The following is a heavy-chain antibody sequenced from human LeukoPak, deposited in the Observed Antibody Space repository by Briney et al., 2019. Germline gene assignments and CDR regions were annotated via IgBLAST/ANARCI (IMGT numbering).Heavy chain of an antibody. J-gene: IGHJ4*02. D-gene: IGHD3-10*01. CDR3: AKSGGYYGSGSYNDY. CDR2: IKQDGSEK. V-gene: IGHV3-7*01. CDR1: GFNFSSYW. Sequence: GGSLRLSCAASGFNFSSYWMSWVRQAPGKGLEWVANIKQDGSEKYYVDSVKGRFTISRDNAKNSLYLQMNSLRAEDTALYYCAKSGGYYGSGSYNDYWGQGTLVTVSS.